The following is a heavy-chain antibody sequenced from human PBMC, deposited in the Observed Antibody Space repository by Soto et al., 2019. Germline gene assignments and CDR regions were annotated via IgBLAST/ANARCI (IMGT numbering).Heavy chain of an antibody. V-gene: IGHV4-4*02. J-gene: IGHJ4*02. CDR1: GGSISSSNW. Sequence: PSETLSLTCAVSGGSISSSNWWSWVRQPPGKGLEWIGGIYHSGSTNYNPSLKSRVTISVDTSKNQFSLKLSSVTAADTAVYFCARGGGLNYALRYWGQGTLVTVSS. CDR3: ARGGGLNYALRY. D-gene: IGHD4-4*01. CDR2: IYHSGST.